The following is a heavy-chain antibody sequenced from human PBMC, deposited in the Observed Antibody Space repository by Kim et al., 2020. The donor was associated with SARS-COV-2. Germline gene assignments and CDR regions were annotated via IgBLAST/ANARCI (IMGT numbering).Heavy chain of an antibody. D-gene: IGHD3-22*01. CDR3: ARAQADSSGYYCDAFDI. J-gene: IGHJ3*02. CDR2: IYYSGST. Sequence: SETLSLTCTVSGGSISSYYWSWIRQPPGKGLEWIGYIYYSGSTNYNPSLKSRVTISVDTSKNQFSLKLSSVTAADTAVYYCARAQADSSGYYCDAFDIWGQGTMVTVSS. CDR1: GGSISSYY. V-gene: IGHV4-59*01.